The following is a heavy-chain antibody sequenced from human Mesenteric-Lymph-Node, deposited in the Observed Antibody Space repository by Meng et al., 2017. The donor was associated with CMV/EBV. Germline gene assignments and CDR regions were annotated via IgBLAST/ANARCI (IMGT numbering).Heavy chain of an antibody. D-gene: IGHD5-18*01. CDR3: ARDRVNTYGYFAGGNWFDP. CDR1: TFSTYW. V-gene: IGHV3-7*01. J-gene: IGHJ5*02. CDR2: IKQDGSEK. Sequence: TFSTYWKTWVRQAPGKGLEWVANIKQDGSEKHYVDSVKGRFTISRDNTKNSLYLQMDRLRAEDTAVYYCARDRVNTYGYFAGGNWFDPWGQGTLVTVSS.